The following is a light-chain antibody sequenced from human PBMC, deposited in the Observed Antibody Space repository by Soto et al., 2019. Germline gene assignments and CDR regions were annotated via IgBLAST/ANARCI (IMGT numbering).Light chain of an antibody. V-gene: IGKV3-20*01. J-gene: IGKJ4*01. CDR2: GAS. CDR1: QSVSGSY. CDR3: QQYGSSPLT. Sequence: EIVLTQSPGTLSLSPGERATLSCRASQSVSGSYLAWYQQKPGQAPRLLIYGASSRATGIPDRFSGSGSGTDFTLTISRLEPEYFAVYYCQQYGSSPLTFGGGTKVEIK.